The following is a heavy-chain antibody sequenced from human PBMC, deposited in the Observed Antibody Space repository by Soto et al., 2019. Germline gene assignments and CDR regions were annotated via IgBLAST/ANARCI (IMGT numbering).Heavy chain of an antibody. CDR3: ARDLSDRAPGAAAGYYFDY. D-gene: IGHD6-13*01. V-gene: IGHV4-59*01. J-gene: IGHJ4*02. CDR1: GGSISSYY. CDR2: IYYTGTT. Sequence: ETLSLTCTVSGGSISSYYWSWIRQPPGKGLEWIGYIYYTGTTNYNPSLRNRVSISVDTSNNQFSLELNSVTAADTAVYYCARDLSDRAPGAAAGYYFDYWVQGTLVTVSS.